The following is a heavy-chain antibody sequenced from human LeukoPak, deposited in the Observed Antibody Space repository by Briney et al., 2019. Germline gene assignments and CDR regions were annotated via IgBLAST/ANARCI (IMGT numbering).Heavy chain of an antibody. J-gene: IGHJ4*02. CDR2: INHSGST. CDR3: ARGTIAAAADCFDY. V-gene: IGHV4-34*01. CDR1: GGSFSGYY. Sequence: SETLSLTCAVYGGSFSGYYWSWIRQPLGKGLEWIGEINHSGSTNYNPSLKSRVTISVDTSKNQFSLKLSSVTAADTAVYYCARGTIAAAADCFDYWGQGTLVTVSS. D-gene: IGHD6-13*01.